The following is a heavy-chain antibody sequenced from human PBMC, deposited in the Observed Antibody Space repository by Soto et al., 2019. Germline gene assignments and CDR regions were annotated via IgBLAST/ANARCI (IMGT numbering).Heavy chain of an antibody. V-gene: IGHV3-23*01. J-gene: IGHJ6*02. CDR2: MSGSGDSI. D-gene: IGHD2-21*02. CDR3: GRWTIVVVTGGGAMDV. CDR1: GFTFSTYA. Sequence: EVQLLESGGGLVQPGGSLRLSCVASGFTFSTYAMSWVRQAPGKGLEWVSSMSGSGDSIHYADSVKGRFTISRDNSKKAFYLKNHSLRAGDTAVYYCGRWTIVVVTGGGAMDVWGQGTTVTVSS.